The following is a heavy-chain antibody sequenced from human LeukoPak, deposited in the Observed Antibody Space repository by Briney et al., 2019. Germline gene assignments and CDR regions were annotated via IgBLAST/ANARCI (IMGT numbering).Heavy chain of an antibody. D-gene: IGHD3-22*01. CDR2: IYSGGST. CDR1: GFTVSSNY. V-gene: IGHV3-53*01. Sequence: PGGSLRLSCAASGFTVSSNYMSWVRQAPGKGLEWVSVIYSGGSTYYADSVKGRFIISRGNSKKTLYLQMNSLRAEDTAVYYCGRVSGHPDYYDSSGYVGYWGQGTLVTVSS. CDR3: GRVSGHPDYYDSSGYVGY. J-gene: IGHJ4*02.